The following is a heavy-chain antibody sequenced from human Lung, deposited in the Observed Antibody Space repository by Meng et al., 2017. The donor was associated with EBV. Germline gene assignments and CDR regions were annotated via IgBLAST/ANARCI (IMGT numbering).Heavy chain of an antibody. D-gene: IGHD1-26*01. J-gene: IGHJ5*02. Sequence: VRLQVRVRGLLRPPETLSITCTDSVVSICSYCWSWIRPPAAKGLAWIGRIYPRGSPNYKPSYQRRVTMSVDTSKNQFSLKLSSVTAADTAVYYCAREGAVSLYYWFDPWGQGTLVTVSS. CDR1: VVSICSYC. CDR3: AREGAVSLYYWFDP. CDR2: IYPRGSP. V-gene: IGHV4-4*07.